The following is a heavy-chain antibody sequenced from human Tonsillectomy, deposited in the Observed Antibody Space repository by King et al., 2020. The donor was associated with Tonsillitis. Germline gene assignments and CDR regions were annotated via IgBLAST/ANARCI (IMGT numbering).Heavy chain of an antibody. CDR3: ARGRLGGNSDYLYMYV. D-gene: IGHD4-23*01. CDR1: GFTFSDYF. V-gene: IGHV3-11*01. CDR2: ISGSVRSI. J-gene: IGHJ6*03. Sequence: VQLVESGGGLVKPGGSLRLSCAASGFTFSDYFMTWIRQAPGKGLEWVSYISGSVRSIDYADSVRGRFTISRDNTKNSLYLQMNSLRDEDTAVYFCARGRLGGNSDYLYMYVWGKGTTVTAAS.